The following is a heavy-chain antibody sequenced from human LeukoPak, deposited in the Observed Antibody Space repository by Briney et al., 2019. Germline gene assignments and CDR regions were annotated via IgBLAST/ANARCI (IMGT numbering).Heavy chain of an antibody. CDR2: IYTSGST. V-gene: IGHV4-61*02. D-gene: IGHD2-2*01. CDR1: GGSISSGSYY. CDR3: ARIGFSSEPDY. J-gene: IGHJ4*02. Sequence: PSETLSLTCTVSGGSISSGSYYWSWIRQPAGKGLEWIGRIYTSGSTNYNPSLKSRVTISVDTSKNQFSLKLSSVTAADTAVYYCARIGFSSEPDYWGQGTLVTVSS.